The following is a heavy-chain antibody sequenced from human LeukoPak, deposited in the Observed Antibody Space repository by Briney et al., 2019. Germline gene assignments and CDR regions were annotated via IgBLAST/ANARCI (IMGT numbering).Heavy chain of an antibody. CDR3: ALHPSYGPFDY. D-gene: IGHD3-10*01. V-gene: IGHV1-69*05. J-gene: IGHJ4*02. CDR2: TIPIFGTA. CDR1: GGTFSSYA. Sequence: GASVKVSCKASGGTFSSYAISWVRQAPGQGLEWMGGTIPIFGTANYAQKLQGRVTMTTDTSTSTAYMELRSLRSDDTAVYYCALHPSYGPFDYWGQGTLVTVSS.